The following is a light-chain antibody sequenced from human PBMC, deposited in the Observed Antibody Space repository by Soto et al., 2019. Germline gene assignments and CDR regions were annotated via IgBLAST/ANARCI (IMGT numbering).Light chain of an antibody. Sequence: SYELTQPLXVSVALGXXXRXXCGGNNIGSKNVHWYQQKPGQAPVLVXXRXXXRPSGIPERFSGSNSGNTATLTISRAQAGDEADYYCQVWDSSIVVFGGGTKLTVL. V-gene: IGLV3-9*01. J-gene: IGLJ2*01. CDR3: QVWDSSIVV. CDR2: RXX. CDR1: NIGSKN.